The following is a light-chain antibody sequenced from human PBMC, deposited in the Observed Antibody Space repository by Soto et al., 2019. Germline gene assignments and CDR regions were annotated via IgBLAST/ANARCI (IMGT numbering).Light chain of an antibody. CDR2: DAS. CDR1: QSVSSY. V-gene: IGKV3-11*01. CDR3: QQRSNWPPGGT. J-gene: IGKJ5*01. Sequence: EIVLTQSPATLSLSPGERATLSCRASQSVSSYLAWYQQKPGQAPRLLIYDASNRATGIPARFSGSGSGTDFTLTISSLEPGDFAVYYCQQRSNWPPGGTFGQGTRLEIK.